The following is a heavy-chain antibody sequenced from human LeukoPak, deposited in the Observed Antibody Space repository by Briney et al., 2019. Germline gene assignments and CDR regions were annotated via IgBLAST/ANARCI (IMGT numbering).Heavy chain of an antibody. D-gene: IGHD3-9*01. CDR1: GFTFSDYY. CDR2: ISSSGSTI. Sequence: GGSLRLAFAASGFTFSDYYMSWIRQAPGKGLEWVSYISSSGSTIYYADSVKGRFTISRDNAKNSLYLQMNSLRAEDTAVYYCAGRSGWPYYFDYWGQGTLVTVSS. CDR3: AGRSGWPYYFDY. J-gene: IGHJ4*02. V-gene: IGHV3-11*01.